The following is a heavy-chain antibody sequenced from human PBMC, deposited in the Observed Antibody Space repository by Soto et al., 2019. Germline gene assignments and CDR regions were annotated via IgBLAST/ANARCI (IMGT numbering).Heavy chain of an antibody. Sequence: ETLSLTCAVYGGSCSGYYWSWIRQPPGKGLEWIGEINHSGSTNYNPSLKSRVTISVDTSKNQFSLKLSSVTAADTAVYYCARASKHLYCSGSYSPFRYYYYYMDVWGKGTTVIVSS. J-gene: IGHJ6*03. CDR1: GGSCSGYY. D-gene: IGHD3-10*01. V-gene: IGHV4-34*01. CDR2: INHSGST. CDR3: ARASKHLYCSGSYSPFRYYYYYMDV.